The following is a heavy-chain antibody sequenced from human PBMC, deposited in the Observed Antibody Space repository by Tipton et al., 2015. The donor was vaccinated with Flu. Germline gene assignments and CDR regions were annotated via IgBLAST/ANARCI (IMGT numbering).Heavy chain of an antibody. J-gene: IGHJ4*02. Sequence: SLRLSCAASGFSVSSNYMSWVRQAPGKRLEWVSVIYSGGSTYYADSVKGRFTISRDNSKLYLQMNSLRAEDTAVYYCASRRGGDYPYFDYWGQGTLVTVSS. CDR2: IYSGGST. V-gene: IGHV3-53*01. CDR3: ASRRGGDYPYFDY. D-gene: IGHD4-17*01. CDR1: GFSVSSNY.